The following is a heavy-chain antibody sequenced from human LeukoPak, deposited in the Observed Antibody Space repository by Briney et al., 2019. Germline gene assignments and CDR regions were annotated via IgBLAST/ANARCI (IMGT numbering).Heavy chain of an antibody. CDR1: GYTFTGYY. J-gene: IGHJ6*03. CDR2: INPNSGGT. V-gene: IGHV1-2*02. D-gene: IGHD2-2*01. Sequence: GASVKVSCKASGYTFTGYYMHWVRQAPGQGLEWMGWINPNSGGTNYAQKFQGRVTMTRDTSISTAYMELSRLRSDDTAVYYCARGDRTYCSSTSCYYYYYMDVWGKGTTVTVSS. CDR3: ARGDRTYCSSTSCYYYYYMDV.